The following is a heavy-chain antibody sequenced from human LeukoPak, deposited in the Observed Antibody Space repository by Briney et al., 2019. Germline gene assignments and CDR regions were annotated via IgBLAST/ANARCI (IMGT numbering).Heavy chain of an antibody. CDR2: ISSSSSYI. CDR1: GFTFSSYS. D-gene: IGHD3-3*01. CDR3: ARDFARFLEWLSPDSDAFDI. Sequence: GGALRLSCGASGFTFSSYSMNWVRQAPGKGLEWVSSISSSSSYIYYADSVKGRFTISRDNAKNSLYLQMTSLRAEDTAVYYCARDFARFLEWLSPDSDAFDIGGQGTMVTVSS. J-gene: IGHJ3*02. V-gene: IGHV3-21*01.